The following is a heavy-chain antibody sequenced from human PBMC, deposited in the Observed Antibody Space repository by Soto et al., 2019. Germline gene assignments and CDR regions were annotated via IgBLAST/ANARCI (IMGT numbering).Heavy chain of an antibody. CDR2: ISGNGITT. J-gene: IGHJ6*02. D-gene: IGHD6-13*01. CDR3: VKDNNDSSWYFYGLDV. V-gene: IGHV3-64D*06. Sequence: RXFSLSCSASGFTFSDYVMHLVLQAPGKGLEYVSTISGNGITTYYADSVKGRFTISRDNSKNTLYLQMSSLRVEDTAVYYCVKDNNDSSWYFYGLDVWGQGTTVTVSS. CDR1: GFTFSDYV.